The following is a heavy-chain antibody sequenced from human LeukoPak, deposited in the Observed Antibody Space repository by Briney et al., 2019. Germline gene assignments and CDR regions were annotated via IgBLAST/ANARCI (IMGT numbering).Heavy chain of an antibody. Sequence: SETLSLTCAVSGGSISSSNWWSWVRPPPGKGLEWIGEIYHSGSTNYNPSLKSRVTISVDKSKNQFSLKLSSVTAADTAVYYCARDRYCSGGSCYSSLGFYFDYWGQGTLVTVSS. CDR3: ARDRYCSGGSCYSSLGFYFDY. J-gene: IGHJ4*02. CDR1: GGSISSSNW. V-gene: IGHV4-4*02. CDR2: IYHSGST. D-gene: IGHD2-15*01.